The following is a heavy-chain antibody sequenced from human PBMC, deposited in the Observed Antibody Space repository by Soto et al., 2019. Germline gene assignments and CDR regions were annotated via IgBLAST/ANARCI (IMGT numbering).Heavy chain of an antibody. D-gene: IGHD6-25*01. CDR3: ARVFSSGSGWMYYFDF. CDR1: SGSISTGNW. J-gene: IGHJ4*02. V-gene: IGHV4-4*02. Sequence: QVELQESGPRLVKSSGTLSLTCEVSSGSISTGNWWSWVRQPPGKGLEWIGEIYYTGATNYNPSLTSRVTMTIDKSKHQFSLILTSATAADTAVYYCARVFSSGSGWMYYFDFWGQGILVSVSS. CDR2: IYYTGAT.